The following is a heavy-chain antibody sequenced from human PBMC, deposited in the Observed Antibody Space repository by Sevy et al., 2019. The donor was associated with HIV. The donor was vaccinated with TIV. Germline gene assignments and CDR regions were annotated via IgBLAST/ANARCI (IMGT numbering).Heavy chain of an antibody. D-gene: IGHD4-4*01. CDR3: AREYDYSHYAFDY. CDR1: GFTFSDYY. Sequence: GGSLRLSCAASGFTFSDYYMTWIRQAPGKGLEWVAYITSSGDTIYYADSVKGRFTISREKAKNSLYLQMNNLRAEDTAVYYCAREYDYSHYAFDYWGQGTLVTVSS. V-gene: IGHV3-11*01. CDR2: ITSSGDTI. J-gene: IGHJ4*02.